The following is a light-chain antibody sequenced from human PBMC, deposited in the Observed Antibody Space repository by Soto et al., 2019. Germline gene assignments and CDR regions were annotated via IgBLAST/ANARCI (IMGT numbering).Light chain of an antibody. CDR3: GTWDTSLSAGV. CDR1: SSNIGNNY. J-gene: IGLJ2*01. Sequence: QAVVTQPPSVSAAPGQRVTISCSGSSSNIGNNYVSWYQQVPGAAPKLLIYNNYNRPSGIPDRFSGSWSGTSATLAITGLQTGDEADYYCGTWDTSLSAGVFGGGTKLTVL. CDR2: NNY. V-gene: IGLV1-51*01.